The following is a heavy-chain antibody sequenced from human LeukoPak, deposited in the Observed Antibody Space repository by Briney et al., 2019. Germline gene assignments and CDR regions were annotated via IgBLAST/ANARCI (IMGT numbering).Heavy chain of an antibody. CDR2: ITVYNGNT. V-gene: IGHV1-18*01. CDR3: AGDRGYEQQRWFDL. CDR1: GYTFSSYG. Sequence: EASVKVSCKASGYTFSSYGISWVRQAPGRGLEWMGWITVYNGNTKYAHKYQDRVTMTTDTSTSTAYMDLRSLRSDDTAVYYCAGDRGYEQQRWFDLWGQGTLVTVSS. D-gene: IGHD6-13*01. J-gene: IGHJ5*01.